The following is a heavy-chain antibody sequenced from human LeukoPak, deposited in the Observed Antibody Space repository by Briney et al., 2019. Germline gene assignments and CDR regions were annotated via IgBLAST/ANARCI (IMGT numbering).Heavy chain of an antibody. CDR3: AKDREYGSGSYYTQ. CDR2: ISGSGGST. CDR1: GFTFSSYA. J-gene: IGHJ4*02. Sequence: GGSLRLSCAASGFTFSSYAMIWVRQAPGKGLEWVSAISGSGGSTYYADSVKGRFTNSRDNSKNTLYLQMNSLRAEDTAVYYCAKDREYGSGSYYTQWGQGTLVTVSS. D-gene: IGHD3-10*01. V-gene: IGHV3-23*01.